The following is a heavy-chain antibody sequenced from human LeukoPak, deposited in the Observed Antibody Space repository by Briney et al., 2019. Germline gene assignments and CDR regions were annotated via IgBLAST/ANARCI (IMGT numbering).Heavy chain of an antibody. CDR3: ARGCSGGSCYDY. D-gene: IGHD2-15*01. Sequence: GGSLRLSCAASGFTVTSNYMSWVRQAPGEGLEWDSVIYNGGSTYYADSVKRRFTISRDNSKNTLYLQMNSLRAEDTAVYYCARGCSGGSCYDYWGQGTLVTVSS. J-gene: IGHJ4*02. CDR2: IYNGGST. CDR1: GFTVTSNY. V-gene: IGHV3-53*01.